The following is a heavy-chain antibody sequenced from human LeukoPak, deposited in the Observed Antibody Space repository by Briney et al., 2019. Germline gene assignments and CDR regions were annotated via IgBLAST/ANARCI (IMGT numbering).Heavy chain of an antibody. Sequence: PSETPSLTCAVYGGSFSGYYWSWIRQPPGKGLEWIGEINHSGSTYYNPSLKSRVTISVDTSKNQFSLKLSSVTAADTAVYYCARATGYYDFWSGFNYWGQGTLVTVSS. CDR1: GGSFSGYY. CDR3: ARATGYYDFWSGFNY. CDR2: INHSGST. V-gene: IGHV4-34*01. J-gene: IGHJ4*02. D-gene: IGHD3-3*01.